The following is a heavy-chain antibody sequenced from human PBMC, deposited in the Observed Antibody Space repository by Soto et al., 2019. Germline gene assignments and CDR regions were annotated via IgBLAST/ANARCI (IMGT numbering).Heavy chain of an antibody. J-gene: IGHJ4*02. CDR2: ISSSSSYI. V-gene: IGHV3-21*01. D-gene: IGHD4-17*01. CDR1: GFTFSSYS. Sequence: EGSLRLSCAASGFTFSSYSMNWVRQAPGKGLEWVSSISSSSSYIYYADSVKGRFTISRDNAKNSPYLQMNSLRAEDTAVYYCARTTAPRSFDDYWGQGTLVTVSS. CDR3: ARTTAPRSFDDY.